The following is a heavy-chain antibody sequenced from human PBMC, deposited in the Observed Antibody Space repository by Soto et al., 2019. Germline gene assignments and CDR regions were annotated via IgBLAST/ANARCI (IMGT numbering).Heavy chain of an antibody. Sequence: ASVKVSCKVSGYTLTELSMHWVRQAPGKGLEWMGGFDPEDGETIYAQKFQGRVTMTEDTSTDTAYMELSSLRSEDTAVYYCVASYYDFWSGYYHSFDYWGQGTLVTVSS. CDR1: GYTLTELS. CDR3: VASYYDFWSGYYHSFDY. V-gene: IGHV1-24*01. D-gene: IGHD3-3*01. CDR2: FDPEDGET. J-gene: IGHJ4*02.